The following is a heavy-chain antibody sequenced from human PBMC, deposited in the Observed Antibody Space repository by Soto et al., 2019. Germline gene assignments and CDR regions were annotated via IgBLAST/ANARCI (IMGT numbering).Heavy chain of an antibody. Sequence: QVQLQESGPGLVKPSQTLSLTCTVSGGSISSGGYYWSWIRQHPGKGLEWIGYIYYSGSTYYNPSLKSRITISVDTSKNQSSLKLSSVTAADTAVYYCARDRCSSTSCYVGHDAFDIWGQGTMVTVSS. CDR2: IYYSGST. V-gene: IGHV4-31*03. D-gene: IGHD2-2*01. CDR3: ARDRCSSTSCYVGHDAFDI. CDR1: GGSISSGGYY. J-gene: IGHJ3*02.